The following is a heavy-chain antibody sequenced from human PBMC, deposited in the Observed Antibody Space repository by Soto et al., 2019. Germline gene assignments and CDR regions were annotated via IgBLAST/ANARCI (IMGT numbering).Heavy chain of an antibody. J-gene: IGHJ1*01. Sequence: PGESLKISCKGSGYSFTSYWIGWVRQMPGKGLEWMGIIYPGDSDTRYSPSFQGQVTISADKSISTAYLQWSSLEASDTAMYYCARQKYYYDSSGYYAPEYFQHWGQGTLVTVSS. CDR3: ARQKYYYDSSGYYAPEYFQH. CDR1: GYSFTSYW. V-gene: IGHV5-51*01. CDR2: IYPGDSDT. D-gene: IGHD3-22*01.